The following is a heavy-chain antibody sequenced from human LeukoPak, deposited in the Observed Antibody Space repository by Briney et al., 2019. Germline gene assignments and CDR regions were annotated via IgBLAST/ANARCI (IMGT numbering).Heavy chain of an antibody. J-gene: IGHJ1*01. V-gene: IGHV1-8*01. CDR3: ARYGQQVRCFQH. D-gene: IGHD6-13*01. Sequence: ASVKVSCKASGDNFTNYDINWVRQATGQGLEWMGWMNPNSGNTNYAQKFQGRVTMTRNTSISTAYMELSSLRSEDSAVYYCARYGQQVRCFQHWGQGTLVTVSS. CDR1: GDNFTNYD. CDR2: MNPNSGNT.